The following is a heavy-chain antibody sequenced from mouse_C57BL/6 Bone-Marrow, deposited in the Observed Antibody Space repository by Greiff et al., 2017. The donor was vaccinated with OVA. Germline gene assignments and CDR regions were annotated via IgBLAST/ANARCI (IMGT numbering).Heavy chain of an antibody. D-gene: IGHD2-1*01. V-gene: IGHV1-39*01. CDR2: INPNYGTT. J-gene: IGHJ3*01. CDR1: GYSFTDYN. CDR3: ARGGYGNYLFAY. Sequence: EVQLQQSGPELVKPGASVKISCKASGYSFTDYNMNWVKQSNGKSLGWIGVINPNYGTTSYNQKFKGKATLTLDPSSSTAYMQLNSLTSEDSAVYYCARGGYGNYLFAYWGQGTLVTVSA.